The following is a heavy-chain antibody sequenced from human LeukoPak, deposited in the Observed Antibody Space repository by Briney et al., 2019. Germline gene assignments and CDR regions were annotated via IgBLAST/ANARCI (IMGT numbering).Heavy chain of an antibody. CDR3: ARGRANGDYDFDY. J-gene: IGHJ4*02. CDR1: GESFVGRH. V-gene: IGHV4-34*01. CDR2: ASHAGIT. Sequence: SETLSLTCAVFGESFVGRHWSWIRQTPGKGLEWLGEASHAGITNYNPSLKSRVSISVDTSKDQFSLTLTSVTAADTAVYYCARGRANGDYDFDYWGQGTPVTVSS. D-gene: IGHD4-17*01.